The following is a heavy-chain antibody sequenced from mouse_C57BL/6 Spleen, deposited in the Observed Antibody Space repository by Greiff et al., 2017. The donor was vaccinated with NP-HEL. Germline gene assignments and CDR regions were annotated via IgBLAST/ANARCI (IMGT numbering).Heavy chain of an antibody. CDR1: GYTFTDYE. Sequence: VQLQQSGAELVRPGASVTLSCKASGYTFTDYEMHWVKQTPVHGLEWIGAIDPETGGTAYNQKFKGKAILTADKSSSTAYMELRSLTSEDSAVYYCTREDGYGVSYYLDYWGQSTTLTVSS. D-gene: IGHD2-2*01. V-gene: IGHV1-15*01. J-gene: IGHJ2*01. CDR3: TREDGYGVSYYLDY. CDR2: IDPETGGT.